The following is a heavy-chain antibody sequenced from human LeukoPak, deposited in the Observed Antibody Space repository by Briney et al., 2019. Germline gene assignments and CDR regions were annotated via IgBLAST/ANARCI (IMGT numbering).Heavy chain of an antibody. V-gene: IGHV4-34*01. CDR2: IYNSGST. J-gene: IGHJ5*02. CDR1: GGSFSGYY. Sequence: SETLSLTCAVSGGSFSGYYWSWIRQPPGKGLEWVGEIYNSGSTNYNPSLKSRVTISIETSKNTLSLNLNCVASEDTTRFYSVGTPCITAAGTGWDWFDPLGQATLLSVPS. D-gene: IGHD6-13*01. CDR3: VGTPCITAAGTGWDWFDP.